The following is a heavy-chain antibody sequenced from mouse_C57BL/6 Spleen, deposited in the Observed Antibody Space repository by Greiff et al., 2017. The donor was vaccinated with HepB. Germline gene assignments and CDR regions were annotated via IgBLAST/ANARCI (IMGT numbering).Heavy chain of an antibody. CDR1: GYTFTDYE. V-gene: IGHV1-15*01. Sequence: QVQLQQSGAELVRPGASVTLSCKASGYTFTDYEMHWVKQTPVHGLEWIGAIDPETGGTAYNQKFKGKAILTADKSSSTAYMELRSLTSEDSAVYYCTIYDSLYYYAMDYWGQGTSVTVSS. D-gene: IGHD2-4*01. CDR2: IDPETGGT. CDR3: TIYDSLYYYAMDY. J-gene: IGHJ4*01.